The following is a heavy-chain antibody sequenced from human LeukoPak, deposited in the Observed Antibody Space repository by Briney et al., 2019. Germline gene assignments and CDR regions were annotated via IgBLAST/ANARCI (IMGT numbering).Heavy chain of an antibody. CDR2: IYYSGST. Sequence: PSETLSLTCTVSGGSISSSSYYWGWIRQPPGKGLEWIGSIYYSGSTYYNPSLKSRVTISVDTSKNQFSLKLSSVTAADTAVYYCAREGRRWLQFDYWGQGTLVTVSS. J-gene: IGHJ4*02. D-gene: IGHD5-24*01. CDR1: GGSISSSSYY. CDR3: AREGRRWLQFDY. V-gene: IGHV4-39*07.